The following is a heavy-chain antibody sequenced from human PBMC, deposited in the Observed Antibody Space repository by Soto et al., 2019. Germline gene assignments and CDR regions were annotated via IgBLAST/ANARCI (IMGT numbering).Heavy chain of an antibody. J-gene: IGHJ6*02. V-gene: IGHV3-21*01. D-gene: IGHD2-2*01. CDR3: ARDGAMRDYPYYYYDYGMDV. CDR1: GFTFSSYS. CDR2: ISSSSSYI. Sequence: EVQLVESGGGLVKPGGSLRLSCAASGFTFSSYSMNWVRQAPGKGLEWVSSISSSSSYIYYADSVKGRFTISRDNDNNSMYLQMNSLRAEDTAVYYCARDGAMRDYPYYYYDYGMDVWGQRTTVTVSS.